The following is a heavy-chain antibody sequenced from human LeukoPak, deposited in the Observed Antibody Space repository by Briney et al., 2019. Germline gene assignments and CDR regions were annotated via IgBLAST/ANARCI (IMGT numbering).Heavy chain of an antibody. CDR2: ISNSGGAT. CDR1: GFTFSSCP. D-gene: IGHD3-3*01. J-gene: IGHJ4*02. V-gene: IGHV3-23*01. Sequence: GSLRLSCAASGFTFSSCPMSWVRQAPGKGLEWVSAISNSGGATYYADSVKGRFTISRDNSKNTLYLQMNSLRAEDTAVYYCAIRSAYRNFDYWGQGTLVTVSS. CDR3: AIRSAYRNFDY.